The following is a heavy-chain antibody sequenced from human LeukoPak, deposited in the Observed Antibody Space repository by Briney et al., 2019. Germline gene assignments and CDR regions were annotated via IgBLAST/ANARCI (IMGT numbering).Heavy chain of an antibody. V-gene: IGHV1-2*02. D-gene: IGHD3-10*01. CDR3: ARVRADLYYMDA. Sequence: GASVKVSCKASGYTFTGYYMHWVRQAPGQGLEWMGWINPNSGGTNYAQKFQGRVTMTRDTSTSTVYMELSSLRSEDTAVYYCARVRADLYYMDAWGKGTTVTISS. J-gene: IGHJ6*03. CDR2: INPNSGGT. CDR1: GYTFTGYY.